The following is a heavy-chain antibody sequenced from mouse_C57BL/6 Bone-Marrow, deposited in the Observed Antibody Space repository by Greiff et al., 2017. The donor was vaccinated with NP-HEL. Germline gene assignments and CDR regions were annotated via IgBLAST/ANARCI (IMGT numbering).Heavy chain of an antibody. V-gene: IGHV1-19*01. D-gene: IGHD1-1*01. CDR1: GYTFTDYY. CDR3: ERRIYYGSILRFDY. J-gene: IGHJ2*01. Sequence: VQLKESGPVLVKPGASVKMSCKASGYTFTDYYMNWVKQSHGKSLEWIGVINPYNGGTSYNQKFKGKATLTVDKASSTAYMELTSLTSEDSAVYDCERRIYYGSILRFDYWGQGTTLTVSS. CDR2: INPYNGGT.